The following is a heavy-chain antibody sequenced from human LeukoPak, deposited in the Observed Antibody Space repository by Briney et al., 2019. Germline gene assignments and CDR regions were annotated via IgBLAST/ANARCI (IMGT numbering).Heavy chain of an antibody. Sequence: VGSLRLSCAASGFTFSSYWMSWVRQAPGKGLEWVANIKQDGSEIYYVDSVKGRFTISRDNAKNSLYLQMNSLRAEDTAVYYCARDKIVGATHFDYWGQGTLVTVSS. D-gene: IGHD1-26*01. J-gene: IGHJ4*02. CDR2: IKQDGSEI. CDR1: GFTFSSYW. CDR3: ARDKIVGATHFDY. V-gene: IGHV3-7*01.